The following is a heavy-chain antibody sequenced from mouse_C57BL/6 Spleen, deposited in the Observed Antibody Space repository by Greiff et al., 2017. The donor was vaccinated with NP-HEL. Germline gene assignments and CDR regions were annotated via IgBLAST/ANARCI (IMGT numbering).Heavy chain of an antibody. CDR1: GYSFTGYY. CDR2: INPSTGGT. Sequence: VQLQQSGPELVKPGASVKISCKASGYSFTGYYMNWVKQSPEKSLEWIGEINPSTGGTTYNQKFKAKATLTVDKSSSTAYMQLKSLTSEDSAVYYCARYYDYGDAMDYWGQGTSVTVSS. CDR3: ARYYDYGDAMDY. V-gene: IGHV1-42*01. J-gene: IGHJ4*01. D-gene: IGHD2-4*01.